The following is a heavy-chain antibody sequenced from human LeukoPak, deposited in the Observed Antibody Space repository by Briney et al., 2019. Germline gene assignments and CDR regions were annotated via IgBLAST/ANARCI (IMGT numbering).Heavy chain of an antibody. J-gene: IGHJ5*02. V-gene: IGHV3-74*01. CDR2: INSDGGTT. Sequence: GGSLRLSCAASGFTLSSHWMHWVRQAPGKGLVWVSRINSDGGTTNYADSVKGRFTISRVNAENTLYLQMNSLRVEDTAAYYCTVRVSATRWFDPGGRGTLVTVSS. CDR1: GFTLSSHW. CDR3: TVRVSATRWFDP. D-gene: IGHD2-15*01.